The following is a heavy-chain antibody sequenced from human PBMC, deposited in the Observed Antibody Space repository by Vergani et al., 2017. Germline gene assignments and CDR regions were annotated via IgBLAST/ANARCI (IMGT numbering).Heavy chain of an antibody. CDR1: GDSVISTDYH. CDR3: ASKRGACRAAYCHSYDF. V-gene: IGHV4-39*01. J-gene: IGHJ4*02. Sequence: QVQLQESGPGLVKPSETLSLTCTVSGDSVISTDYHWGWIRQRPGKGLGWIGSMDYSGSTSYNPSLESRISISFETPKNPFSLRLTSVTAADTAVYYCASKRGACRAAYCHSYDFWGPGTLVGVSS. D-gene: IGHD2-15*01. CDR2: MDYSGST.